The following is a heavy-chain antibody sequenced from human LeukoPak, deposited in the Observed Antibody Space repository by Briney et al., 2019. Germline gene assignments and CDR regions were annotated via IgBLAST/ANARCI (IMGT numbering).Heavy chain of an antibody. CDR1: GFTFSSYW. D-gene: IGHD3-10*01. CDR3: ARAESSLLLWFGEQYFDY. J-gene: IGHJ4*02. Sequence: GGSLRLSCAASGFTFSSYWMSWVRQAPGKGLEWVANIKQDGSEESYVDSVKGRFTISRDNAKNSLYLQMNSLRAEDTAVYYCARAESSLLLWFGEQYFDYWGQGTLVTVSS. CDR2: IKQDGSEE. V-gene: IGHV3-7*03.